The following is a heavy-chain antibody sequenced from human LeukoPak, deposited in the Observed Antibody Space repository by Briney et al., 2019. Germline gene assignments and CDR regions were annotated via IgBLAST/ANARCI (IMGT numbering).Heavy chain of an antibody. CDR1: GGSFSGYY. J-gene: IGHJ4*02. V-gene: IGHV4-34*01. D-gene: IGHD4-17*01. Sequence: SETLSLTCAVYGGSFSGYYWSWIRQPPGKGLEWIGEINHSGSTNYNPSLKSRVTISVDTSKNQFSLKLSSVTAADTAVYYCARRPDYGDRIFDYWGQGTLVTVSS. CDR2: INHSGST. CDR3: ARRPDYGDRIFDY.